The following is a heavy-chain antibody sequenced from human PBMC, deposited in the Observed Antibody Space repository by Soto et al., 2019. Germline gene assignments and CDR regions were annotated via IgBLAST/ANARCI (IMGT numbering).Heavy chain of an antibody. CDR2: IKSRTENETT. Sequence: GHLVESGGGFVKPGGSLTLSCAASGFTFSNVWLSWVRQGPGKGLEWLGRIKSRTENETTDYASPARGRFIISRDDSKNMLYLQRNSLKSEDTGVYYGVTVLFHANSSFDYWGQGTPVTVSS. D-gene: IGHD2-2*01. J-gene: IGHJ4*02. CDR3: VTVLFHANSSFDY. V-gene: IGHV3-15*01. CDR1: GFTFSNVW.